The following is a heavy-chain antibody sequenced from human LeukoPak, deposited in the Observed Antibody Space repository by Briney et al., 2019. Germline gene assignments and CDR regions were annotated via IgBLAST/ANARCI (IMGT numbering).Heavy chain of an antibody. V-gene: IGHV4-34*01. D-gene: IGHD6-6*01. CDR3: ARDGSSAFDY. CDR2: INHSGST. J-gene: IGHJ4*02. CDR1: GGSFSGYY. Sequence: SETLSLTCAVYGGSFSGYYWSWIRQPPGKGLEWIGEINHSGSTNYNPSLKSRVTISVDTSKNQFSLKLSSVTAADTAVYYCARDGSSAFDYWGQGTLVTVSS.